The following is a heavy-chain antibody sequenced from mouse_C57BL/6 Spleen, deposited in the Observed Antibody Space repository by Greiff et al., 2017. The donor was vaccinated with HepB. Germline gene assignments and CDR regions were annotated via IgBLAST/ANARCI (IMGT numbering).Heavy chain of an antibody. CDR2: IYPGSGST. V-gene: IGHV1-55*01. Sequence: QVQLQQPGAELVKPGASVKMSCKASGYTFTSYWITWVKQRPGQGLEWIGDIYPGSGSTNYNEKFKSKATLTVATSSSTAYMQLSSLTSEDSAVYYCARQDYGSSFYAMDYWGQGTSVTVSS. CDR1: GYTFTSYW. CDR3: ARQDYGSSFYAMDY. J-gene: IGHJ4*01. D-gene: IGHD1-1*01.